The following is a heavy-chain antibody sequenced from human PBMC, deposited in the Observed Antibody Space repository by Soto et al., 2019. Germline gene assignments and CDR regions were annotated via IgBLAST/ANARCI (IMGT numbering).Heavy chain of an antibody. CDR1: GGSISSSSYY. CDR2: IYYSGST. CDR3: ASSYGDYVSY. Sequence: ETLSLTCTVSGGSISSSSYYWGWIRQPSGKGLEWIGSIYYSGSTYYNPSLKSRVTISVDTSKNQFSLKLSSVTAADTAVYYCASSYGDYVSYWGQGTLVTVSS. V-gene: IGHV4-39*01. D-gene: IGHD4-17*01. J-gene: IGHJ4*02.